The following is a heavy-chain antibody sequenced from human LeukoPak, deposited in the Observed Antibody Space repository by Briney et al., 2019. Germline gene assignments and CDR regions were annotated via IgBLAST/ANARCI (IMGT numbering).Heavy chain of an antibody. CDR2: ISSSGSTI. CDR3: AAPSLYDSSGYDWAL. D-gene: IGHD3-22*01. V-gene: IGHV3-11*01. CDR1: GFTFSDYY. Sequence: GGSLRLSCAASGFTFSDYYMSWIRQAPGKGLEWVSYISSSGSTIYYADSVKGRFTISRDNAKNSLYLQMNSLRAEDTAMYYCAAPSLYDSSGYDWALWGQGTLVTVSS. J-gene: IGHJ4*02.